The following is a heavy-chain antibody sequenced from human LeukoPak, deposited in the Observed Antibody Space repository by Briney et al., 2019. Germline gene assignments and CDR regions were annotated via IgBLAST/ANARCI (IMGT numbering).Heavy chain of an antibody. D-gene: IGHD6-13*01. CDR3: ASGSVLGSSWYDLYYYYYYMDV. Sequence: GSLRLSCAASGFTFSSYWMHWVRQAPGKGLVWVSRINSDGSSTSYADSVKGRFTISRDNAKNTLYLQMNSLRAEDTAVYYCASGSVLGSSWYDLYYYYYYMDVWGKGTSVTVSS. CDR2: INSDGSST. J-gene: IGHJ6*03. CDR1: GFTFSSYW. V-gene: IGHV3-74*01.